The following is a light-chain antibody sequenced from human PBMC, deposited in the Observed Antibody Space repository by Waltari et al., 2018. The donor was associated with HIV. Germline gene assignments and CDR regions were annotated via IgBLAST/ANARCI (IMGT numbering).Light chain of an antibody. Sequence: SYVLTQPPSESVAPGQTARVTCGGQNVGSNSVHWYQQKAGQPPTLVLYDDTDRPSGSPERFSGSNSGSTATLTISRVEVGDEADYYCHVWDSAGDGHVFGSGTKVTV. CDR2: DDT. CDR1: NVGSNS. CDR3: HVWDSAGDGHV. V-gene: IGLV3-21*02. J-gene: IGLJ1*01.